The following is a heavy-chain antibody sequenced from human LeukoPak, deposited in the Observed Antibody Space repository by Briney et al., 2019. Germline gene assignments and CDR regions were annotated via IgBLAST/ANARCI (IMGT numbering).Heavy chain of an antibody. J-gene: IGHJ4*02. CDR1: GFTFNSYA. D-gene: IGHD3-22*01. Sequence: GGSLRLSCAASGFTFNSYAMSWVRQAPGKGLEWVPGISGSGGSTYYADSVKGRFTISRDSSKNTLYLQMNSLRAEDTAVYYCARVVAREITMIVVANDYWGQGTLVTVSS. CDR2: ISGSGGST. V-gene: IGHV3-23*01. CDR3: ARVVAREITMIVVANDY.